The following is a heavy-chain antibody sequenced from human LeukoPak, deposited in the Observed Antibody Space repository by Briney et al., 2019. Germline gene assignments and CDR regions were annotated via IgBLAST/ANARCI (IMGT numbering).Heavy chain of an antibody. CDR3: ARERWIQLWFDAFDI. V-gene: IGHV3-30*03. Sequence: GRSLRLSCAASGFIFSTYGMHWVRQAPGKGLEWVAVISYNGNTQYYTDSVKGRFTISRDNSKNTLYLQMNSLRAEDTAVYYCARERWIQLWFDAFDIWGQGTMVTVSS. D-gene: IGHD5-18*01. CDR2: ISYNGNTQ. J-gene: IGHJ3*02. CDR1: GFIFSTYG.